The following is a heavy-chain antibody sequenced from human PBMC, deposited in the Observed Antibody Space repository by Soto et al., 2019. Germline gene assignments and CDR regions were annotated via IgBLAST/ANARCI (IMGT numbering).Heavy chain of an antibody. V-gene: IGHV3-21*01. Sequence: GGSLRLSCAASGFTFSSYSMNWVRQAPGKGLEWVSSISSSSSYIYYADSVKGRFTISRDNAKNSLYLQMNSLRAEDTTVYYCARESDYDFWSGYRQYYFDYWGQGTLVTVSS. D-gene: IGHD3-3*01. CDR1: GFTFSSYS. CDR3: ARESDYDFWSGYRQYYFDY. CDR2: ISSSSSYI. J-gene: IGHJ4*02.